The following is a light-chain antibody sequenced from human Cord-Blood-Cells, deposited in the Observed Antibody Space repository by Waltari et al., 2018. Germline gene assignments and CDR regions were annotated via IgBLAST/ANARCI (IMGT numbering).Light chain of an antibody. J-gene: IGLJ2*01. CDR3: SSYTSSSTLV. CDR2: DVS. CDR1: SRDVGGYNY. V-gene: IGLV2-14*01. Sequence: QSALTQPASVSGSPGQSIPISCTGTSRDVGGYNYVSWYQQHPGKAPKLMIYDVSTRPSGVSNRFSGSKSGNTASLTSSGLQAEDEADYYCSSYTSSSTLVFGGGTKLTVL.